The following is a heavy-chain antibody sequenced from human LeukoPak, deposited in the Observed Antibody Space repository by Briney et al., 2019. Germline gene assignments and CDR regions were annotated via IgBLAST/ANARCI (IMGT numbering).Heavy chain of an antibody. CDR2: IIPIFGTA. CDR1: GGTFSSYA. D-gene: IGHD5-12*01. Sequence: GASVKVSFKASGGTFSSYAISWVRQAPGQGLEWMGRIIPIFGTANYAQKFQGRVTITTDESTSTAYMELSSLRSEDTAVYYCARERGGDRGYDLDYWGQGTLVTVSS. J-gene: IGHJ4*02. CDR3: ARERGGDRGYDLDY. V-gene: IGHV1-69*05.